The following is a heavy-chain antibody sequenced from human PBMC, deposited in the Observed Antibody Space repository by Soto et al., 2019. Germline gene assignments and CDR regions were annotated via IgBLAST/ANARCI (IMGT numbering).Heavy chain of an antibody. CDR2: ISTYNGNT. J-gene: IGHJ4*02. Sequence: QVQLVQSGAEVKKPGASVKVSCKASGYTFITYGVSWVRQAPGQGLDWLGWISTYNGNTRYAERLQGRVTMTTDTTTNTAYMELRNLRSADTAVYYCARGPTDYYDNSANYFLDYWGQGTLVTVSS. V-gene: IGHV1-18*01. CDR3: ARGPTDYYDNSANYFLDY. CDR1: GYTFITYG. D-gene: IGHD3-22*01.